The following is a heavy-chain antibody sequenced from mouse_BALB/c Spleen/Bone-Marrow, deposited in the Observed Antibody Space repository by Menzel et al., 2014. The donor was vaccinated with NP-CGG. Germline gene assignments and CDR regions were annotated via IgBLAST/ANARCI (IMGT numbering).Heavy chain of an antibody. J-gene: IGHJ4*01. D-gene: IGHD1-1*01. CDR3: TRDPYYYGSSYAMGY. Sequence: DVMLVESGGGLVKPGGSLKLSCAASGFTFSSYTMSWVRQTPEKRQEWVATISSGGSYTYYPDSVKGRFTISRDNAKNTLYLQMSSLKSEDTAMYYCTRDPYYYGSSYAMGYWGQGTSVTVSS. CDR1: GFTFSSYT. V-gene: IGHV5-6-4*01. CDR2: ISSGGSYT.